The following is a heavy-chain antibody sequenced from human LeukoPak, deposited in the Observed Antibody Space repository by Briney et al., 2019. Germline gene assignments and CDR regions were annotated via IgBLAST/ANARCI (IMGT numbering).Heavy chain of an antibody. Sequence: SQTLSLTCAISGDSVSSNSAAWNWIRQSPSRGLEWLGRTYYRSKWYNDYAVSVKSRITINPDTSKNQFSLKLSSVTAADTAVYYCARAGPPNTYYYGSGSWRYFDYWGQGTLVTVSS. J-gene: IGHJ4*02. CDR1: GDSVSSNSAA. CDR3: ARAGPPNTYYYGSGSWRYFDY. D-gene: IGHD3-10*01. CDR2: TYYRSKWYN. V-gene: IGHV6-1*01.